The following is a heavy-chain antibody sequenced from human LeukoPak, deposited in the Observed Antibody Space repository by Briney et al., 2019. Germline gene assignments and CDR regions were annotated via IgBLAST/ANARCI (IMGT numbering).Heavy chain of an antibody. CDR2: IHSSGST. Sequence: PSETLSLTCSASGGSINTYYWSCIRQPAGKGLEWIGRIHSSGSTHYNPSLKSRVTMSLDTSKNQFSLKLTSVTAADTAVYYCARDNDFFDCWGQGTLVTVSS. V-gene: IGHV4-4*07. CDR1: GGSINTYY. J-gene: IGHJ4*02. CDR3: ARDNDFFDC.